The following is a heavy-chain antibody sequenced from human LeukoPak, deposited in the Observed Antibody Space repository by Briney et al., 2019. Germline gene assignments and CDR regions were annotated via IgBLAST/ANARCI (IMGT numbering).Heavy chain of an antibody. J-gene: IGHJ6*02. CDR2: ISSSSSYI. CDR3: AREYRIAVAGTRYYGMDV. V-gene: IGHV3-21*01. D-gene: IGHD6-19*01. CDR1: GFTFSSYS. Sequence: PGGSLRLSCAASGFTFSSYSMNWVRQAPGKGLEWVSSISSSSSYIYYADSVKGRFTISRDNSKNTLYLQMNSLRAEDTAVYYCAREYRIAVAGTRYYGMDVWGQGTTVTVSS.